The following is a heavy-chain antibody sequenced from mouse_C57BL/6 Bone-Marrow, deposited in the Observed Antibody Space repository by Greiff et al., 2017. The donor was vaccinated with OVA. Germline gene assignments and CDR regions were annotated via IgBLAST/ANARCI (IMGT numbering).Heavy chain of an antibody. CDR2: INPNNGGT. CDR1: GYTFTDYN. J-gene: IGHJ3*01. V-gene: IGHV1-18*01. D-gene: IGHD1-1*01. Sequence: EVQLQQPGPELVKPGASVKISCKASGYTFTDYNMDWVKQSHGQSLEWIGDINPNNGGTIYNQKFKGKATLTVDKSSSTAYMELRSLTSEDTAAYVCARPLDYYGSSYPFAYWGQGTLVTVSA. CDR3: ARPLDYYGSSYPFAY.